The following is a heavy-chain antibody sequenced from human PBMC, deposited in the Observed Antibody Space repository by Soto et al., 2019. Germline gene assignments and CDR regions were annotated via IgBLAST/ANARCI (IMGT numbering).Heavy chain of an antibody. CDR2: LYFGGSA. CDR3: AGHSLQHSFNY. Sequence: TLSLTCSVSGGSISVSNSYWGWVRHPPCRGLEWIGSLYFGGSAYYNPSLKSRVSISVDTSQNQFSLRLGSVTAADTALYYCAGHSLQHSFNYWGQGTLVTVPS. V-gene: IGHV4-39*01. J-gene: IGHJ4*02. CDR1: GGSISVSNSY.